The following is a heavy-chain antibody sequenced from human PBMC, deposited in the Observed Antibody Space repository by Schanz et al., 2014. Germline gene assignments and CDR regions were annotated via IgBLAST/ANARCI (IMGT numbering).Heavy chain of an antibody. D-gene: IGHD3-10*01. V-gene: IGHV3-11*01. J-gene: IGHJ3*02. CDR2: IGNGGVTI. Sequence: QERLQESGPGLVKPSETLSLTCTVSGDSIRSDHYYWGWIRQPPGRGLEWVSYIGNGGVTIYYADSVKGRFTSSRDNSKNSLYLQMNSLRAEDTAVYYCAKGRFGELSAFDIWGQGTMVTVSS. CDR3: AKGRFGELSAFDI. CDR1: GDSIRSDHYY.